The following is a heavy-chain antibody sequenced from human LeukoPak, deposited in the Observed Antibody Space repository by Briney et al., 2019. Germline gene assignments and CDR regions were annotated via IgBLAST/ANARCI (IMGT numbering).Heavy chain of an antibody. CDR2: IIPIFGTA. Sequence: GASVKVSCKASGGTFSSYAISWVRQAPGQGLEWMGGIIPIFGTANYAQKFQGRVTITADESTSTAYMELSSLRSEDTAVYYCASIAYCGGDCYSLGPKTLLARNQNWFDPWGQGTLVTVSS. V-gene: IGHV1-69*13. J-gene: IGHJ5*02. D-gene: IGHD2-21*02. CDR3: ASIAYCGGDCYSLGPKTLLARNQNWFDP. CDR1: GGTFSSYA.